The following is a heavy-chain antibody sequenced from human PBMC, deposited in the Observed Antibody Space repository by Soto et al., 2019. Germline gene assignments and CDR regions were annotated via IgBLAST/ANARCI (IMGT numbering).Heavy chain of an antibody. CDR1: GFTFDDYA. Sequence: GGSLRLSCAASGFTFDDYAMHWVRQAPGKGLEWVSGISWNSGSIGYADSVKGRFTISRDNAKNSLYLQMNSLRAEDTALYYCAKAATRQLTTHIDYWGQGTLVTVSP. J-gene: IGHJ4*02. V-gene: IGHV3-9*01. D-gene: IGHD4-17*01. CDR3: AKAATRQLTTHIDY. CDR2: ISWNSGSI.